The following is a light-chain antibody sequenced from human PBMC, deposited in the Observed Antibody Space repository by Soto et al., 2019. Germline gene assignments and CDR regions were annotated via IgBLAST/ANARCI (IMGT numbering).Light chain of an antibody. Sequence: DIQMTQSPSSLSASVGDRVTITCQASQNITNFLNWYQHKLGKAPNLLIYDASNLEAEVPSRFSGTGSGPEFSFTISSLQPEDIGSYCCQQYDDLPVTFGGGTKVEIK. CDR1: QNITNF. V-gene: IGKV1-33*01. CDR3: QQYDDLPVT. CDR2: DAS. J-gene: IGKJ4*01.